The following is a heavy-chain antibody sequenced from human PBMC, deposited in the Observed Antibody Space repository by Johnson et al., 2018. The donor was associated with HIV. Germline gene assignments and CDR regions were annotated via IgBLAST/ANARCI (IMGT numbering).Heavy chain of an antibody. D-gene: IGHD2-15*01. CDR1: GFTFSNAW. CDR2: IKSKTDGGTT. Sequence: VQLVESGGGLVQPGGSLRLSCAASGFTFSNAWMHWVRQAPGKGLEWVGRIKSKTDGGTTDYAAPVKGRFTISRDDSKNTLYLQMNSLRAEDTAVYYCAKDHPVVAERTGAFDIWGQGTMVTVSS. CDR3: AKDHPVVAERTGAFDI. V-gene: IGHV3-15*01. J-gene: IGHJ3*02.